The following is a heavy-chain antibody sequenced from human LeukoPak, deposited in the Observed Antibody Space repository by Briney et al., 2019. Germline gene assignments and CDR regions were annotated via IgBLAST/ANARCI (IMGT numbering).Heavy chain of an antibody. CDR1: GGSISSGGHF. Sequence: SETLSLTCTVSGGSISSGGHFWSWIRQHPGKGLEWIGSIYYSGSTYYNPSLKSRVTISVDTSENQFSLKLSSVTAADTAVYYCARDQTDYGPIDYWGQGTLVTVSS. CDR3: ARDQTDYGPIDY. V-gene: IGHV4-31*03. J-gene: IGHJ4*02. D-gene: IGHD3-16*01. CDR2: IYYSGST.